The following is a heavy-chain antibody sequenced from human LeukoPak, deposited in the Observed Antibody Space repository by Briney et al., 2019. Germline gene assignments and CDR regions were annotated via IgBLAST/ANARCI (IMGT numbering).Heavy chain of an antibody. J-gene: IGHJ4*02. CDR2: IIWNSGSI. Sequence: PGGSLRLSCAASGFTFSSYAMSWVRQAPGKGLEWVSGIIWNSGSIGYADSVKGRFTISRDNANNSLYLQMNSLRAEDTALYYCAKDTVIFGVVNGFDYWGQGTLVTVSS. D-gene: IGHD3-3*01. CDR1: GFTFSSYA. V-gene: IGHV3-9*01. CDR3: AKDTVIFGVVNGFDY.